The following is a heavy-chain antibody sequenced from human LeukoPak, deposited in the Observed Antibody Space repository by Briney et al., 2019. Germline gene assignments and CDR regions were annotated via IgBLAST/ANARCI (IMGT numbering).Heavy chain of an antibody. CDR2: ISYDGSNK. Sequence: GGSLRLSCAASGFTFSSYAMHWVRQAPGKGLEWVAVISYDGSNKYYADSVKDRFTISRDNSKNTLYLQMNSLRAEDTAVYYCAREVDFWNYYGMDVWGQGTTVTVSS. V-gene: IGHV3-30-3*01. CDR3: AREVDFWNYYGMDV. D-gene: IGHD3-3*01. CDR1: GFTFSSYA. J-gene: IGHJ6*02.